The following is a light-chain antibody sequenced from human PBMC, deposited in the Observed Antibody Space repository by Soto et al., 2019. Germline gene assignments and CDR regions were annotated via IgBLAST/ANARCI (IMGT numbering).Light chain of an antibody. V-gene: IGKV1-27*01. Sequence: DIHMTQSPSSLSASVGDRVTITCRASQGIGNYLAWYQQKPGKVPRLLIYTASTLQSGVPSRFSGSGSGTDFTLTISSLQPEDVATYYCQRYNSAPQTFGQGTKV. CDR2: TAS. CDR3: QRYNSAPQT. CDR1: QGIGNY. J-gene: IGKJ1*01.